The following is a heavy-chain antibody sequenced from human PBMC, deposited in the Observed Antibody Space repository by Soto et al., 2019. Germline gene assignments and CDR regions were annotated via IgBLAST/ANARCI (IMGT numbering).Heavy chain of an antibody. CDR3: ATSRYPTIHPGDYYSCGLDV. Sequence: QVQLVESGGGVVQPGRSLRLSCAASGFTFSSYAMHWVRQAPGKGLEWVAVISYDGSNKYYADSVKGRFTITRVNSKDTLYLQMNRLRAGDTSVYYRATSRYPTIHPGDYYSCGLDVGGQGLTVIVSS. CDR2: ISYDGSNK. J-gene: IGHJ6*02. CDR1: GFTFSSYA. D-gene: IGHD6-13*01. V-gene: IGHV3-30-3*01.